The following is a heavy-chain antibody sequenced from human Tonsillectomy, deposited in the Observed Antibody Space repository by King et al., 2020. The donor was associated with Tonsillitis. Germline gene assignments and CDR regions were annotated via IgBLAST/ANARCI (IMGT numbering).Heavy chain of an antibody. D-gene: IGHD3-10*01. CDR3: ARRETNGSGGVDY. Sequence: VQLQQWGAGLLKPSETLSLTCAVYGGSFSGYYWSWIRQPPGKGLEWIGEINHSGSTNYNPSLKSRVTVSVDTSKNQFSLKLSSVTAADTAVYYCARRETNGSGGVDYWGQGTLVTVSS. J-gene: IGHJ4*02. CDR1: GGSFSGYY. V-gene: IGHV4-34*01. CDR2: INHSGST.